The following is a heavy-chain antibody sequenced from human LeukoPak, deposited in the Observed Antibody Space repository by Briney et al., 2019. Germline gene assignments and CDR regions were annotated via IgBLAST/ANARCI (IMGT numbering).Heavy chain of an antibody. CDR3: ARDRDSSGWYKGPLDY. CDR2: FDPEDGET. D-gene: IGHD6-19*01. J-gene: IGHJ4*02. Sequence: GASVKVSCKVSGYTLTELSMHWVRQAPGKGLEWMGGFDPEDGETIYAQKFQGRVTMTEDTSTDTAYMELSSLRSEDTAVYYCARDRDSSGWYKGPLDYWGQGTLVTVSS. V-gene: IGHV1-24*01. CDR1: GYTLTELS.